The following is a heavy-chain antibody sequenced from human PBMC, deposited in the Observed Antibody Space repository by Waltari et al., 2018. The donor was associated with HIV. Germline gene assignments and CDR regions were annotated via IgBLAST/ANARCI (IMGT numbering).Heavy chain of an antibody. J-gene: IGHJ4*02. V-gene: IGHV1-69*01. Sequence: QVQLVQSGAEVKKPGSSVKVSCKASGGTFSSYALSWVRQAPGQGLEWMGGSIPIFGTANYAQKFQGRVTITADESTSTAYMELSSLRSEETAVYYCARGSWDYVWGSYQTIRYFDYWGQGTLVTVSS. CDR1: GGTFSSYA. CDR2: SIPIFGTA. D-gene: IGHD3-16*02. CDR3: ARGSWDYVWGSYQTIRYFDY.